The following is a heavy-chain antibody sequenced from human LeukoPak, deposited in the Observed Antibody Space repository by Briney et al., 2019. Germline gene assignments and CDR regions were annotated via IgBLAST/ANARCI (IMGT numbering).Heavy chain of an antibody. CDR1: GVSISSDSYY. D-gene: IGHD3-9*01. Sequence: SQTLSLTCTVSGVSISSDSYYWTWLRQPAGKGLEWIGRFSPSGSTTNNPSLKSRVTISIDTSNNQFSLKLSSVTAADTAVYYCARAPDYDILTGYPNYYMDVWGKGTTVTVSS. CDR3: ARAPDYDILTGYPNYYMDV. V-gene: IGHV4-61*02. J-gene: IGHJ6*03. CDR2: FSPSGST.